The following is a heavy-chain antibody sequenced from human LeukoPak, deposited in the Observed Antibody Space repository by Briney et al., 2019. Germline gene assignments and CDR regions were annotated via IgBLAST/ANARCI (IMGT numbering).Heavy chain of an antibody. V-gene: IGHV4-34*01. Sequence: SETLSLTCAVYGGSFSGYYWSWIRQSPGKGLEWIGEINHSGSTNYNPSLKSRVTISVDTSKNQFSLKLSSVTAADTAVYYCARVSRLRGGIAQTPNYGMDVWGQGTTVTVSS. CDR3: ARVSRLRGGIAQTPNYGMDV. CDR2: INHSGST. J-gene: IGHJ6*02. CDR1: GGSFSGYY. D-gene: IGHD6-13*01.